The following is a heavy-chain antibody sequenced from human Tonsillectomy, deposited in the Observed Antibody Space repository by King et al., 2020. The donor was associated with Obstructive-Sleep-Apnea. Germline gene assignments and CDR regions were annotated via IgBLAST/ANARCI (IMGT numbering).Heavy chain of an antibody. CDR1: GYTFTGYY. V-gene: IGHV1-2*02. D-gene: IGHD3-10*01. CDR3: ARDMSAYDSTSPAY. Sequence: GQLVQSGAEVKKPGASVKVSCKASGYTFTGYYIHLVRQAPGQGLEWMGWISPNSGATKYAQKFQDRVTMTRDTSISTAYMDLSRLRSDDTAIYYCARDMSAYDSTSPAYWGQGTLVTVSS. J-gene: IGHJ4*02. CDR2: ISPNSGAT.